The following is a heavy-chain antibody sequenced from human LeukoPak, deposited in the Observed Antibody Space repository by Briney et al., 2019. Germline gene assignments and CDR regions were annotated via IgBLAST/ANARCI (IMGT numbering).Heavy chain of an antibody. V-gene: IGHV3-21*01. CDR3: ARGRSHGFDY. CDR1: GFTFSSYS. Sequence: PGGSLRLSCAASGFTFSSYSMNWVRQAPGKGLEWVSSISSSSSYIYYADSVKGRFTISRDNAKNSLYLQMNSLRAEGTAVYYCARGRSHGFDYWGQGTLVTVSS. J-gene: IGHJ4*02. CDR2: ISSSSSYI.